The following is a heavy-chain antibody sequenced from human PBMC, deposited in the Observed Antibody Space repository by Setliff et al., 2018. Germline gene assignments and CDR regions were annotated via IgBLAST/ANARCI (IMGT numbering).Heavy chain of an antibody. V-gene: IGHV4-61*02. D-gene: IGHD6-13*01. J-gene: IGHJ4*02. CDR1: GGSISSGSYY. CDR3: ASFAGSSWVDY. CDR2: IYTSGST. Sequence: SETLSLTCTVSGGSISSGSYYWSWIRQPAGKGLEWIGRIYTSGSTNYNPSLKSRVTISVDTSKNQFSLKLSSVTAAGTAVYYCASFAGSSWVDYWGQGTLVTVSS.